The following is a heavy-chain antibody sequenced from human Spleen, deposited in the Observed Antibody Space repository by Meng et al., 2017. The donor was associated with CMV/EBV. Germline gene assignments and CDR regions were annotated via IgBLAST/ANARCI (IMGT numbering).Heavy chain of an antibody. CDR2: VSAENGNT. V-gene: IGHV1-18*01. CDR1: CYPFAIFG. D-gene: IGHD4-17*01. Sequence: KASCYPFAIFGVTWVRQAPGQGLEWMGWVSAENGNTNYAQKFQDRVTVTTDTSTRTAYMEMRSLRSDDSAIYYCARAGAAVTTNFDFWGQGTLVTVSS. CDR3: ARAGAAVTTNFDF. J-gene: IGHJ4*02.